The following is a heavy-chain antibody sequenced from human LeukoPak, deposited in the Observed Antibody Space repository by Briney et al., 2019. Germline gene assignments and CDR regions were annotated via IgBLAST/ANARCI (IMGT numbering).Heavy chain of an antibody. CDR1: GGSFSGYY. J-gene: IGHJ4*02. CDR2: INHSGST. CDR3: ARSRSYGYRDVDY. Sequence: SETLSLTCAVYGGSFSGYYWSWIRQPPGKGLEWIGEINHSGSTNYNPSLKSRVTISVDTSKNQFSLKLISVTAADTAVYYCARSRSYGYRDVDYWGQGTLVTVSS. D-gene: IGHD5-18*01. V-gene: IGHV4-34*01.